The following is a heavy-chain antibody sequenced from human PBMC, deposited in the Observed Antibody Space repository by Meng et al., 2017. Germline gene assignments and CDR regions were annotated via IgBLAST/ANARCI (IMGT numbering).Heavy chain of an antibody. V-gene: IGHV1-2*06. CDR1: GYTLTGYY. Sequence: QGRLVQSGAEVTEPGASGKVSCKASGYTLTGYYMHWVRQAPGQGLEWMGRINPNSGGTNYAQKFQGRVTMTRDTSISTAYMELSRLRSDDTAVYYCARNRGVDVWGSYSEFDPWGQGTLVTVSS. CDR3: ARNRGVDVWGSYSEFDP. CDR2: INPNSGGT. D-gene: IGHD3-16*01. J-gene: IGHJ5*02.